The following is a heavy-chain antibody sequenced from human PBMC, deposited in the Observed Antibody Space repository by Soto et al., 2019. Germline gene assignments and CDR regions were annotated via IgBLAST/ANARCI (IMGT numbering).Heavy chain of an antibody. J-gene: IGHJ4*02. V-gene: IGHV4-39*01. CDR1: GDFISNTTYY. D-gene: IGHD3-22*01. Sequence: PSETLSLTCSVSGDFISNTTYYWGWVRQAPGKGLEWVGSIYFSGSGTSHYNPSLKSRVTISVDTSKNQFSLKLTSVTAADTAVYYCARPRHSFGTSGYYPFDYWGQGTLVTVSS. CDR3: ARPRHSFGTSGYYPFDY. CDR2: IYFSGSGTS.